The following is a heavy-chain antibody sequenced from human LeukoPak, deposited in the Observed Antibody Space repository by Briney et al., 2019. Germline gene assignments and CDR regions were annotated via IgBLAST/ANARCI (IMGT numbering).Heavy chain of an antibody. V-gene: IGHV4-4*09. D-gene: IGHD3-9*01. Sequence: SETLSLTCTVSGGSISSYYWSWIPQPPGKGLEWIGYIYTSGSTNYNPSLKSRVTISVDTSKNQFSLKLSSVTAADTAVYYCARSYYVILTGYYNRFDYWGQGTLVTVSS. CDR1: GGSISSYY. CDR3: ARSYYVILTGYYNRFDY. CDR2: IYTSGST. J-gene: IGHJ4*02.